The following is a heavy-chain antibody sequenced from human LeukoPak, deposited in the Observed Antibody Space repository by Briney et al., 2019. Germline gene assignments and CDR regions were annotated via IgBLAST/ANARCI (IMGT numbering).Heavy chain of an antibody. D-gene: IGHD6-13*01. Sequence: PSETLSLTCTVSGGSISSYYWSWIRQPPGKGLEWIGYIYYSGSTNYNPSLKSRVTISVDTSKNQFSLKLSSVTAADTAVYYCARQEWVVAAAGTEEHRYFDYWGQGTLVTVSS. CDR1: GGSISSYY. J-gene: IGHJ4*02. CDR3: ARQEWVVAAAGTEEHRYFDY. CDR2: IYYSGST. V-gene: IGHV4-59*01.